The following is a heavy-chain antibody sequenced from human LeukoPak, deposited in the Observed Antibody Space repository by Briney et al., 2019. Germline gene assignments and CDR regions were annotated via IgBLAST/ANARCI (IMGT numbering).Heavy chain of an antibody. J-gene: IGHJ6*03. V-gene: IGHV4-34*01. CDR1: GGSFSGYY. CDR2: INHSGST. D-gene: IGHD4-11*01. Sequence: SETLSLTCAVYGGSFSGYYWSWIRQPPGKGLEWIGEINHSGSTNYNPSLKSRVTISVDTSKNQFSLKLSSVTAADTAVYYCARYSIHLYYYYYMDVWGKGTTVTVSS. CDR3: ARYSIHLYYYYYMDV.